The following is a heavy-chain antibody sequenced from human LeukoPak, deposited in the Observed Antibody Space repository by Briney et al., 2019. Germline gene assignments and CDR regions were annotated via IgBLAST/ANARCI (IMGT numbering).Heavy chain of an antibody. D-gene: IGHD5/OR15-5a*01. CDR1: GFTVSSNY. J-gene: IGHJ1*01. CDR3: AREPSGNFGQLVSSAEYFQH. CDR2: ISFDGDNE. V-gene: IGHV3-30*03. Sequence: GSLRLSCAASGFTVSSNYMSWVRQAPGKGLEWVADISFDGDNEYYADSVRGRFMIARDNSKNTVYLQMNSLTIEDTAVYYCAREPSGNFGQLVSSAEYFQHWGQGTRVTVSS.